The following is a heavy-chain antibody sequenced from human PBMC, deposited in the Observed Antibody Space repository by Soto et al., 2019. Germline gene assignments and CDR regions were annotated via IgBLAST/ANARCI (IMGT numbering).Heavy chain of an antibody. CDR2: ISGSGGST. D-gene: IGHD1-20*01. V-gene: IGHV3-23*01. CDR1: GFTFSSYA. J-gene: IGHJ4*02. Sequence: GGSLRLSCAASGFTFSSYAMSWVRRAPGKGPEWVSAISGSGGSTYYADSVKGRFTISRDNSKNTLYLQMNSLRAEDTAVYYCAKDGGGITGTSDYWGQGTLVTVSS. CDR3: AKDGGGITGTSDY.